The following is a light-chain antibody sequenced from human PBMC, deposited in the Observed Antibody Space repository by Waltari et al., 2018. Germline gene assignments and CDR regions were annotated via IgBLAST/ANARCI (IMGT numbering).Light chain of an antibody. CDR2: VVS. CDR3: QQSDSLPLT. Sequence: DIHMTHSPSSLSASVVDRVTITCRASQTINKYLNWYQQKPGKAPKVLISVVSYLHTGVPSRFSGSGSGTDFTLTISSLQPEDFATYYCQQSDSLPLTFGGGTKVEIK. V-gene: IGKV1-39*01. J-gene: IGKJ4*01. CDR1: QTINKY.